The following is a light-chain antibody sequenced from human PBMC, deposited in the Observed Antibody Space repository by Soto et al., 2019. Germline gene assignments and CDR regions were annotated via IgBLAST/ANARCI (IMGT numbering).Light chain of an antibody. J-gene: IGKJ5*01. CDR2: GAS. CDR1: QSVTSSF. CDR3: QPYSNSPIT. V-gene: IGKV3-20*01. Sequence: EIVLTQSPGTLSLAPGERATLSCRASQSVTSSFLAWFQQKPGQAPRLLIYGASSRATGIPDRFIGSGSGTDFTLTISSLGPEDFAVYYCQPYSNSPITFGQGTRLEIK.